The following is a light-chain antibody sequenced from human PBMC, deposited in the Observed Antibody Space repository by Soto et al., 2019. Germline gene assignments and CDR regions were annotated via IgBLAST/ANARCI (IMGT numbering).Light chain of an antibody. J-gene: IGKJ1*01. Sequence: DIQMTQSPASLSASLGDRVTLTCRASQSINTYLNWYQQKPGKAPNLLIYAASILQSGVPSRFSGSGSGTDFTLTISSLQPEDFATYYCQQSYTSPRTFGQGTKVEVK. CDR1: QSINTY. CDR3: QQSYTSPRT. CDR2: AAS. V-gene: IGKV1-39*01.